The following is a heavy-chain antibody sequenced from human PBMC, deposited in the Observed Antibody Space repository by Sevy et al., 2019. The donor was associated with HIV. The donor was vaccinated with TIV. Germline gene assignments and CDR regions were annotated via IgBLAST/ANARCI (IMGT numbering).Heavy chain of an antibody. CDR1: AFSISAYW. D-gene: IGHD3-22*01. Sequence: GGSLRLSCDASAFSISAYWMLWVRQAPGKGLEWVANINQDGSTTYYANSVRGRFTISRDNARNLVFLHLSALRAEDTALYYCVRAMASVDSYWGQGTLVTVSS. CDR3: VRAMASVDSY. CDR2: INQDGSTT. V-gene: IGHV3-7*01. J-gene: IGHJ4*01.